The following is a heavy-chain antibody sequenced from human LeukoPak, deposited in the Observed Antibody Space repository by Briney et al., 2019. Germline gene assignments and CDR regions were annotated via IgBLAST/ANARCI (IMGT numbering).Heavy chain of an antibody. D-gene: IGHD6-13*01. CDR3: AKDVDSSSWYPNWFDP. CDR1: GFTFSSYA. CDR2: ISGNGGST. V-gene: IGHV3-23*01. J-gene: IGHJ5*02. Sequence: PGGSLRLSCAASGFTFSSYAMSWVRQAPGKGLEWVSGISGNGGSTYYAASVKGRFTVSRDNPRNSLYLQMNSLRADDTAVYYCAKDVDSSSWYPNWFDPWGQGTLVTVSS.